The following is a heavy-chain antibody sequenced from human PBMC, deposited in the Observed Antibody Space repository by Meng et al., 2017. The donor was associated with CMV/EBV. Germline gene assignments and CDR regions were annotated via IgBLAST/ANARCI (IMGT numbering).Heavy chain of an antibody. CDR2: INPNSGDT. D-gene: IGHD4-11*01. V-gene: IGHV1-2*02. CDR3: ATGDYSKYAGPAVPYN. CDR1: GYTFTGHY. Sequence: ASVKVSCKASGYTFTGHYMHWLRQATGQGLEWMGWINPNSGDTNYPQTFQGRVTMTRDTTIGIVYMELSSLRSDDTALYYCATGDYSKYAGPAVPYNWGQGTLVTVSS. J-gene: IGHJ4*02.